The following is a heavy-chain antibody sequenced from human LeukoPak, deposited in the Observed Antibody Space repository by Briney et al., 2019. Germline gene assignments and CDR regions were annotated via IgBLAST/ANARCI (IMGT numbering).Heavy chain of an antibody. Sequence: SETLSLTCTVSGYSISSGYYWGWIRQPPGKGLEWIGSIYHSGSTYYNPSLKSRVTISVDTSKNQFSLKLSSVTAADTAVYYCARWELLLDAFDIWGQGTMVTVSS. D-gene: IGHD1-26*01. CDR3: ARWELLLDAFDI. V-gene: IGHV4-38-2*02. CDR2: IYHSGST. J-gene: IGHJ3*02. CDR1: GYSISSGYY.